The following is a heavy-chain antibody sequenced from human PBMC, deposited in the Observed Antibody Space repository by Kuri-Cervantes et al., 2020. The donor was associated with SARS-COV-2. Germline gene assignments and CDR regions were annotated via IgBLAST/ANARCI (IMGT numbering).Heavy chain of an antibody. J-gene: IGHJ4*02. CDR2: IKSKTDGGTT. Sequence: GGSLRLSCAAPGFTFSNALMSWVRQAPGKGLEWVGRIKSKTDGGTTDYAAPVKGRFTISRDDSKNTLYLQMNSLKTEDTAVYYCTTDRKGGYYDSSGYYRSYYFDYWGQGTLVTVSS. V-gene: IGHV3-15*01. CDR1: GFTFSNAL. CDR3: TTDRKGGYYDSSGYYRSYYFDY. D-gene: IGHD3-22*01.